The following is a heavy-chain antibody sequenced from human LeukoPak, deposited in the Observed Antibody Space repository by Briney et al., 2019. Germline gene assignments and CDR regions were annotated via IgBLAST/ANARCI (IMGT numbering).Heavy chain of an antibody. Sequence: SETPSLTCTVSGGSVSSGSYYWSWIRQPPGKGLEWIGYIYYSGSTNYNPSLKSRVTISVDTSKNQFSLKLSSVTAADTAVYYCARVGPTGYSSSWFLDYWGQGTLVTVSS. D-gene: IGHD6-13*01. J-gene: IGHJ4*02. CDR2: IYYSGST. CDR1: GGSVSSGSYY. V-gene: IGHV4-61*01. CDR3: ARVGPTGYSSSWFLDY.